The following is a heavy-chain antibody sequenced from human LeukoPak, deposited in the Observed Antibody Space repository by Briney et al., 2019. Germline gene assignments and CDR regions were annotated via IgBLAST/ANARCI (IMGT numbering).Heavy chain of an antibody. CDR1: GGTFSSYA. CDR2: IIPIFGTA. CDR3: ARDIYCGGDCYSIDY. D-gene: IGHD2-21*02. J-gene: IGHJ4*02. V-gene: IGHV1-69*05. Sequence: SVKVFCKASGGTFSSYAISWVRQAPGQGLEWMGRIIPIFGTANYAQKFQGRVTITTDESTSTAYMELSSLRSEDTAVYYCARDIYCGGDCYSIDYWGQGTLVTVSS.